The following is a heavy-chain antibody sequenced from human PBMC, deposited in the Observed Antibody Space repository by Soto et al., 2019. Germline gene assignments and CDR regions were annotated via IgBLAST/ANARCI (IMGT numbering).Heavy chain of an antibody. CDR3: ATALYCSSTSCSPHNWFDP. CDR1: GYTLTELS. D-gene: IGHD2-2*01. V-gene: IGHV1-24*01. J-gene: IGHJ5*02. CDR2: FDPEDGET. Sequence: GASVKVSCKVSGYTLTELSMHWVRQAPGKGLEWMGGFDPEDGETIYAQKFQGRVTMTEDTSTDTAYMELSSLRSEDTAVYYCATALYCSSTSCSPHNWFDPWGQGTLVTVSS.